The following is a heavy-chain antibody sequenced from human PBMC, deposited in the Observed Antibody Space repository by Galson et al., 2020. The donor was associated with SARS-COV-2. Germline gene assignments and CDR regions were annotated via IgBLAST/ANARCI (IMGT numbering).Heavy chain of an antibody. CDR3: AAGYSSSWYYFDY. Sequence: KIGESLKISCKGSGYSFTSYWISWVRQMPGKGLEWMGIIYPGDSDTKYSTSFQGQVTISADKSISTAYLQWSSLKASDTAMYYCAAGYSSSWYYFDYWGQGTLVTVSS. D-gene: IGHD6-13*01. CDR1: GYSFTSYW. J-gene: IGHJ4*02. V-gene: IGHV5-51*01. CDR2: IYPGDSDT.